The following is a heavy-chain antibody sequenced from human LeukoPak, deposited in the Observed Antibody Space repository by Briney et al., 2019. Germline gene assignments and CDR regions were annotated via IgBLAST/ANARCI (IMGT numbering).Heavy chain of an antibody. D-gene: IGHD6-13*01. V-gene: IGHV3-66*02. CDR3: TRGLGSTWYSDY. CDR2: IYSGGDT. J-gene: IGHJ4*02. CDR1: GFTVSSNY. Sequence: GGSLRLSCAASGFTVSSNYMNWVRQAPGKGLEWVSIIYSGGDTYYADSVKGRFTISRYNSKDKLYLQMSRLRAEDTAVYYCTRGLGSTWYSDYWGEGTLVTVSS.